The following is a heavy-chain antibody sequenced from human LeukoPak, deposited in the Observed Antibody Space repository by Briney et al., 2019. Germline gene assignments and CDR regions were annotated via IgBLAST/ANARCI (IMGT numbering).Heavy chain of an antibody. Sequence: GGSLRLSCAASGFTFSSYAMHWVRQAPGKGLEWVAVISYDGSNKYYADSVKGRFTISRDNSKNTLYLQMNSLRAEDTAVYYCAKDDGYFYGFDYWGQGTLVTVSS. J-gene: IGHJ4*02. V-gene: IGHV3-30-3*01. D-gene: IGHD5-18*01. CDR3: AKDDGYFYGFDY. CDR2: ISYDGSNK. CDR1: GFTFSSYA.